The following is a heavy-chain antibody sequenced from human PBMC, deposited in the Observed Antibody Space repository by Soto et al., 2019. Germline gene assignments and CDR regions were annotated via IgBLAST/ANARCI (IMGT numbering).Heavy chain of an antibody. CDR2: IVVGSGNT. J-gene: IGHJ6*02. Sequence: ASVKVSCKASGFTFTSSAVQWVRQARGQRLEWIGWIVVGSGNTNYAQKFQERVTITRDMSTSTAYMELSSLRSEDTAVYYCAADFWSGYWDYYYGMDVWGQGTTVTVSS. D-gene: IGHD3-3*01. V-gene: IGHV1-58*01. CDR1: GFTFTSSA. CDR3: AADFWSGYWDYYYGMDV.